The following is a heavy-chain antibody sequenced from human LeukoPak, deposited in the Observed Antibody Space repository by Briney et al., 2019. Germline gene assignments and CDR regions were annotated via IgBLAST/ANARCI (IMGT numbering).Heavy chain of an antibody. V-gene: IGHV1-46*01. D-gene: IGHD5-18*01. CDR1: GYTFTSYY. Sequence: ASVKVSCKASGYTFTSYYMHWVRQAPGQGLEWRGIINPSGGSTSYAQKFQGRVTITRDTSTSTVYMELSSLRSEDTAVYYCARRIQLWLGGYYFDYWGQGTLVTVSS. CDR3: ARRIQLWLGGYYFDY. J-gene: IGHJ4*02. CDR2: INPSGGST.